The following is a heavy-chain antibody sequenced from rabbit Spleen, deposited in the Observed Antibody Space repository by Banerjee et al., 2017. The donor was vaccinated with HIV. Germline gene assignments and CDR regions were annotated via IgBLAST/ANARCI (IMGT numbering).Heavy chain of an antibody. D-gene: IGHD6-1*01. Sequence: QSLEESGGDLVKPGASLTLTCTASGFSFSSSYYMCWVRQAPGKGLECIACIYGGSSDSTWYASWAKGRFTISKTSSTTVTLQVTSLTAADTATYFCAREKSGDYGYDLWGPGTLVTVS. J-gene: IGHJ4*01. CDR2: IYGGSSDST. V-gene: IGHV1S40*01. CDR1: GFSFSSSYY. CDR3: AREKSGDYGYDL.